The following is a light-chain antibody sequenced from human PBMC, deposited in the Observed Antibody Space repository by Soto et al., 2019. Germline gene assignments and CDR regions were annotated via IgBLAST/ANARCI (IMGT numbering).Light chain of an antibody. CDR1: NIGSKS. Sequence: SYVLTQPPSVSVAPGQTARITCGGNNIGSKSVHWYRQKPGQAPVLVVYDDSDRPSGTPERFSSSNSGNTATLAISRVEAGDEANFYCQVWDNTHDHGGVFGGGTKLTVL. V-gene: IGLV3-21*02. CDR3: QVWDNTHDHGGV. J-gene: IGLJ3*02. CDR2: DDS.